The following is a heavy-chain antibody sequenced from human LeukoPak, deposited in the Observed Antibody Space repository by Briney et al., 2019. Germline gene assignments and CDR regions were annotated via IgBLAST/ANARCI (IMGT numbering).Heavy chain of an antibody. Sequence: PGGALILSCASSGFTVINNLMSSVRQAPGKGLEWVSSMYGGGTTYSADSVKGRFIISRDESKNALYLQMNNLRVDDTAVYYCARITRQAWYFDLWGRGTLVTVSS. CDR1: GFTVINNL. J-gene: IGHJ2*01. CDR2: MYGGGTT. V-gene: IGHV3-53*01. D-gene: IGHD3-10*01. CDR3: ARITRQAWYFDL.